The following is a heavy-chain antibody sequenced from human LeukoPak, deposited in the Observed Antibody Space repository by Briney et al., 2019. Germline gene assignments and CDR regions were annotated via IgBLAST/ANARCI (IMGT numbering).Heavy chain of an antibody. V-gene: IGHV3-23*01. CDR2: ISGSGGST. J-gene: IGHJ4*02. D-gene: IGHD3-3*01. CDR1: GFTFSSYA. Sequence: GGSLRLSCAASGFTFSSYAMSWVRQAPGKGLEWVSAISGSGGSTYYADSVKGRFTISRDNSKNTLYLQMNSLRAEDTAVYYCTTEKEVMYDFWSGYYDTPFDYWGQGTLVTVSS. CDR3: TTEKEVMYDFWSGYYDTPFDY.